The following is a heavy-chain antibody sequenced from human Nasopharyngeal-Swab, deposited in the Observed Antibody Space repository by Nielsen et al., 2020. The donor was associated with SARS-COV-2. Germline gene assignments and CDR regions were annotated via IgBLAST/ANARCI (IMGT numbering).Heavy chain of an antibody. CDR2: INHSGST. CDR3: ARGRARITMVRGVKQQHFDY. Sequence: WILQPPEKGLEWIGEINHSGSTNYNPSLKSRVTISVDTSKNQFSLKLSSVTAADTAVYYCARGRARITMVRGVKQQHFDYWGQGTLVTVSS. J-gene: IGHJ4*02. V-gene: IGHV4-34*01. D-gene: IGHD3-10*01.